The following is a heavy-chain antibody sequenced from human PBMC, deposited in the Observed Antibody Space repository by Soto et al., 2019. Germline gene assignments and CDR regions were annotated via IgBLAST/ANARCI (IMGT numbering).Heavy chain of an antibody. CDR2: MNPNSGNT. J-gene: IGHJ5*02. Sequence: QVQLVQSGAEVKKPRASVKVSCKASGYTFTSYDINWVRQATGQGLEWMGWMNPNSGNTGYAQKFQGRVTMTRNTSISTAYMELSSLRSEDTAVYYCARGSKGSSWYAYWFDPWGQGTLFTVSS. D-gene: IGHD6-13*01. CDR1: GYTFTSYD. CDR3: ARGSKGSSWYAYWFDP. V-gene: IGHV1-8*01.